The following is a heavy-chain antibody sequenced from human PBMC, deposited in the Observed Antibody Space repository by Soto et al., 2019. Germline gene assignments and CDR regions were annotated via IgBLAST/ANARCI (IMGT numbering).Heavy chain of an antibody. Sequence: EVQLLETGGGLVQPGGSLSLSCATSGFIFTTYAMNWVRQAPGKGLVWVSAISSSGESTFYAESVRGRFTISRDNSLNTLYLQMRSLRPEDTAVYYCAHPRGYGVFDAVDIWGQGTMVTVSS. CDR1: GFIFTTYA. V-gene: IGHV3-23*01. D-gene: IGHD4-17*01. J-gene: IGHJ3*02. CDR3: AHPRGYGVFDAVDI. CDR2: ISSSGEST.